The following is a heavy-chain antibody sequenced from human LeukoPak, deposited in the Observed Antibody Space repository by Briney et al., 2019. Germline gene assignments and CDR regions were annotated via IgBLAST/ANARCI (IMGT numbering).Heavy chain of an antibody. Sequence: SETLSLTCAVYGGSFSGYYWSWIRQPPGKGLEWIGEINHSGSTNYNPSLKSRVAISVDTSKNQFSLKLSSVTAADTAVYYCARDTYYYDSSAYYPWGQGTPVTVSS. J-gene: IGHJ5*02. V-gene: IGHV4-34*01. D-gene: IGHD3-22*01. CDR1: GGSFSGYY. CDR3: ARDTYYYDSSAYYP. CDR2: INHSGST.